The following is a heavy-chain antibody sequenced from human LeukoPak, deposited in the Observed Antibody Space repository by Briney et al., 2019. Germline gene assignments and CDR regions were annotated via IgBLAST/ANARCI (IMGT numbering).Heavy chain of an antibody. V-gene: IGHV1-18*01. CDR2: ISVYNGNT. Sequence: GASVKVSCKASGYTFTSYGISWVRQAPGQRLEWMGWISVYNGNTNYAQKLQGRVTMTTDTSTSTAYMELRSLRSDDTAVYYCARDIKSDGMGYYYYDGMDVWGQGTTVTVSS. D-gene: IGHD1-26*01. CDR3: ARDIKSDGMGYYYYDGMDV. J-gene: IGHJ6*02. CDR1: GYTFTSYG.